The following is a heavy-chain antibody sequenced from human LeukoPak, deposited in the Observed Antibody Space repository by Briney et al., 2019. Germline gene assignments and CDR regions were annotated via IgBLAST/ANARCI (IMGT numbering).Heavy chain of an antibody. D-gene: IGHD5-12*01. J-gene: IGHJ4*02. CDR1: GGSISTFY. CDR3: ARMGGYSGYATH. Sequence: PSETLSLTCTVSGGSISTFYWSWIRQPPGKGLEWIGYIHYSGTTNYNPSLKNRVTISLDTSKNQFSLNLSSVTAADTAVYYCARMGGYSGYATHWGQGTLVTVSS. CDR2: IHYSGTT. V-gene: IGHV4-59*08.